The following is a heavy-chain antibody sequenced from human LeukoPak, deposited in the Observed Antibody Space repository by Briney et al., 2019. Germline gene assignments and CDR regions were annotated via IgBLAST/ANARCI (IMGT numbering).Heavy chain of an antibody. CDR2: MNPNSGNT. V-gene: IGHV1-8*03. J-gene: IGHJ5*02. D-gene: IGHD6-19*01. CDR1: GYTFTSYD. Sequence: ASVKVSCKASGYTFTSYDINWLRQATGQGLEWMGWMNPNSGNTGYAQKFQGRVTITRNTSISTAYMELSSLRSEDTAVYYCARGEGSGWLFWFDHWGQGTLVTVSS. CDR3: ARGEGSGWLFWFDH.